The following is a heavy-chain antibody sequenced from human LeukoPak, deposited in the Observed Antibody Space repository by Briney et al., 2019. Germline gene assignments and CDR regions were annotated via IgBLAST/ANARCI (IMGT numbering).Heavy chain of an antibody. Sequence: SETLSLTCTVSGGSISSYYWSWIRQPPGKGLEWIGYIYYSGSTNYNPSLKSRVTISVDTSKNQFSLKLCSVTAADTAVYYCASTYYYDSSGYYKAQFDYWGQGTLVTVSS. CDR2: IYYSGST. J-gene: IGHJ4*02. D-gene: IGHD3-22*01. CDR3: ASTYYYDSSGYYKAQFDY. CDR1: GGSISSYY. V-gene: IGHV4-59*01.